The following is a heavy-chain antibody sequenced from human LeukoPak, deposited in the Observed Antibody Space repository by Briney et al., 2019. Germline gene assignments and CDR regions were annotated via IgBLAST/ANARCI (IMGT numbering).Heavy chain of an antibody. V-gene: IGHV4-39*01. CDR1: GGSISSTSYY. CDR3: ARSDSSGYFWFDP. CDR2: IYYSGST. J-gene: IGHJ5*02. Sequence: PSETLSLTCVVSGGSISSTSYYWGRIRQPPGKGLEWIGSIYYSGSTYYNPSLKSRVTISVDTSKNQFSLKLSSVTAADTAVYYCARSDSSGYFWFDPWGQGTLVTVSS. D-gene: IGHD3-22*01.